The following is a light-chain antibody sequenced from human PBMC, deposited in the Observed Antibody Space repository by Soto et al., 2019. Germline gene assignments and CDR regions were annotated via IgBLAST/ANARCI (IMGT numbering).Light chain of an antibody. Sequence: IVLTQSPGTLSLSPGESATLSCRASQIVGRNYLAWFQHKPDQAPSLLIYDASNRATGVPDRFSGSGSGTDFTLSVTRLEPEDFAVYYCHQYAVSPLTFGGGTTVEIK. CDR3: HQYAVSPLT. CDR2: DAS. J-gene: IGKJ4*01. CDR1: QIVGRNY. V-gene: IGKV3-20*01.